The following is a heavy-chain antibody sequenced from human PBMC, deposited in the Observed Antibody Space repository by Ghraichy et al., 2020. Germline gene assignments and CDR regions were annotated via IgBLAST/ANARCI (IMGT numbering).Heavy chain of an antibody. CDR3: ARLLCGGDCYFFGWYFDL. CDR1: GGSISSSSYY. D-gene: IGHD2-21*02. J-gene: IGHJ2*01. Sequence: SETLSLTCTVSGGSISSSSYYWGWIRQPPGKGLEWIGIIYYSGSTYYNPSLKSRVTISVDTSKNQFSLKLSSVTAADTAVYYCARLLCGGDCYFFGWYFDLWGRGTLVTVSS. V-gene: IGHV4-39*01. CDR2: IYYSGST.